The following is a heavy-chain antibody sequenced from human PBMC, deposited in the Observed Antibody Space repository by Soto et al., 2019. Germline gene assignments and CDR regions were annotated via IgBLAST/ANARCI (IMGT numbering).Heavy chain of an antibody. Sequence: PXESLTLFCAPPGTSFSSVYFSWVGQAPGLGLEWVASFYRAVTTYYADSVKGRFTISRDDSKNTLYLQMNSLRAEDTAVYYCASPSVPAAKMSSGWYYYAMDVWGQGTTVTVSS. CDR2: FYRAVTT. CDR3: ASPSVPAAKMSSGWYYYAMDV. D-gene: IGHD2-2*01. J-gene: IGHJ6*02. CDR1: GTSFSSVY. V-gene: IGHV3-53*01.